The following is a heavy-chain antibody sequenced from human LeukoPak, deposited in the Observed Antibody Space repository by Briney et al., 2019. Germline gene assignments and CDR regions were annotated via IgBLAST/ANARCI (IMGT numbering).Heavy chain of an antibody. CDR2: INLNSGGT. CDR1: GYTFTGYY. Sequence: ASVKVSCKPSGYTFTGYYMHWMRQAPGQGLEWMGWINLNSGGTNYAQKFQGRVTMTRDTSISTAYMELSRLRYDDTAAYYCASWAGGNEPVASFDYWGQGTLVTVSS. D-gene: IGHD1-14*01. CDR3: ASWAGGNEPVASFDY. J-gene: IGHJ4*02. V-gene: IGHV1-2*02.